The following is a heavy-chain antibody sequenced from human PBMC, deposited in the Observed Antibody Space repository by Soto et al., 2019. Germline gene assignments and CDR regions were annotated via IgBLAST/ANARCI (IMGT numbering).Heavy chain of an antibody. CDR2: VSANNGHT. J-gene: IGHJ6*02. CDR3: ARDIESVAAKHFFYYYAMDV. V-gene: IGHV1-18*01. Sequence: ASVKVSCKASGFTFSNYGLNWVRQAPGQGLEWMGWVSANNGHTNYAQNLQGRVSMTTDTSTSTAYMELRGLTFDDTAVYYCARDIESVAAKHFFYYYAMDVWGQGTTVTVSS. CDR1: GFTFSNYG. D-gene: IGHD6-6*01.